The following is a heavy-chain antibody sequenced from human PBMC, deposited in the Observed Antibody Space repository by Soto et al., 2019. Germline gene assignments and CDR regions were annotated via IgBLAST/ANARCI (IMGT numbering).Heavy chain of an antibody. CDR2: ISAYNGNT. V-gene: IGHV1-18*01. D-gene: IGHD2-2*01. J-gene: IGHJ6*02. Sequence: ASVKVSCKASGYTFTSYGISWVRQAPGQGLEWMGWISAYNGNTNYAQKLQGRVTMTTDTSTSTAYMELRSLRSDDTAVYYCARVEFSSSCFVPLPGPYYYYYGMDVWGQGTTVTVSS. CDR1: GYTFTSYG. CDR3: ARVEFSSSCFVPLPGPYYYYYGMDV.